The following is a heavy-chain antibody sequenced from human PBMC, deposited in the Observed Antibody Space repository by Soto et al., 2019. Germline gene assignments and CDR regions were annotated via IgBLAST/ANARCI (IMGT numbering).Heavy chain of an antibody. J-gene: IGHJ5*02. CDR3: ARWAIFGVVIRSDWFDP. D-gene: IGHD3-3*01. V-gene: IGHV1-18*01. Sequence: ASVKVSCKASGYTFTSYGISWVRQAPGQGLEWMGWISAYNGNTNYAQKLQGRVTMTTDTSTNTAYMELRSLRSDDTAVYYCARWAIFGVVIRSDWFDPWGQGTLVTVSS. CDR1: GYTFTSYG. CDR2: ISAYNGNT.